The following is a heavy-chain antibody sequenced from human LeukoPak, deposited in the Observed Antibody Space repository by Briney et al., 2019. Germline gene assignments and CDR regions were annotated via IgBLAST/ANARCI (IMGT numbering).Heavy chain of an antibody. Sequence: SETLSLTCTVSGDSISSYYWSWIRQPPGKGLEWIGYIFYSGSTNYNPSLKSRVTISVDTSNNQFSLNLSSVTAADTAVYYCARGTKWWLVSNWFDPWGQGTLVTVSS. CDR1: GDSISSYY. J-gene: IGHJ5*02. CDR2: IFYSGST. CDR3: ARGTKWWLVSNWFDP. D-gene: IGHD6-19*01. V-gene: IGHV4-59*01.